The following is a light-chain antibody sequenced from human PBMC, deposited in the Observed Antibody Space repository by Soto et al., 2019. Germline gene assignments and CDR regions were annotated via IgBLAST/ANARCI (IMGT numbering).Light chain of an antibody. CDR2: EVS. CDR3: FSYTSSGNYV. V-gene: IGLV2-14*01. CDR1: SSDVGNYKY. J-gene: IGLJ1*01. Sequence: QSAQPQPASVSGSPGQSITISCTGTSSDVGNYKYVSWYQQHPGKAPKLMIYEVSNRPSGVSNRFSGSKSGNTASLTISGLQAEEETDYYCFSYTSSGNYVFGTGTKVTVL.